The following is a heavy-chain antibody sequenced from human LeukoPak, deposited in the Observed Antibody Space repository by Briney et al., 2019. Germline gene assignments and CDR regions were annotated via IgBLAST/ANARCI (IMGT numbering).Heavy chain of an antibody. CDR3: AKGEYSSSGAFDY. D-gene: IGHD6-6*01. CDR1: GFTFSSYS. CDR2: ISGSGGST. Sequence: GGSLRLSCAASGFTFSSYSMNWVRQAPGKGLEWVSAISGSGGSTYYADSVKGRFTISRDNSKNTLYLQMNSLRAEDTAVYYCAKGEYSSSGAFDYWGQGTLVTVSS. J-gene: IGHJ4*02. V-gene: IGHV3-23*01.